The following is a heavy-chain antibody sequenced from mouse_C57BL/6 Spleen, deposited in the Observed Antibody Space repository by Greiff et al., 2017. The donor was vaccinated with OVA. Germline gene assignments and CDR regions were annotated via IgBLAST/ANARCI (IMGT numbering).Heavy chain of an antibody. CDR3: ARDYYGNYVDY. D-gene: IGHD2-1*01. J-gene: IGHJ2*01. Sequence: QVQLQQPGAELVRPGSSVKLSCKASGYTFTSYWMDWVKQRPGQGLEWIGNIYPSDSETHYNQKFKDKATLTVDKSSSTAYMQLSSLTSEDSAVYYCARDYYGNYVDYWGQGTTLTVSS. CDR2: IYPSDSET. V-gene: IGHV1-61*01. CDR1: GYTFTSYW.